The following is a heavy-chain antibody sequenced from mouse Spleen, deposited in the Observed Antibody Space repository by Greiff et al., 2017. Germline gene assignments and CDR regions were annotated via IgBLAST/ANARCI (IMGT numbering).Heavy chain of an antibody. Sequence: VQLQQSGAELVRPGASVTLSCKASGYTFTDYEMHWVKQTPVHGLEWIGAIDPETGGTAYNQKFKGKAILTADKSSSTAYMELSSLTSEDSAVYFCARGDYGRGYAMDYWGQGTSVTGSS. CDR1: GYTFTDYE. J-gene: IGHJ4*01. D-gene: IGHD1-1*01. CDR3: ARGDYGRGYAMDY. CDR2: IDPETGGT. V-gene: IGHV1-15*01.